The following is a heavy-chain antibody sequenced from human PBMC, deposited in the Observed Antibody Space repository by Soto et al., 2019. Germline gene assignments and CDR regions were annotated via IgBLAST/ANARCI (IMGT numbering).Heavy chain of an antibody. CDR2: VSWDSINI. J-gene: IGHJ5*01. CDR3: AKGHYDSSAYFNWFDF. CDR1: GLPFDDYA. V-gene: IGHV3-9*01. Sequence: EVQLVESGGGLVQPGRSLRLSCAVSGLPFDDYAMHWVRQAPGKGLEWVAGVSWDSINIGYADSVKGRFTISRDNAKSSLYLQMNSLRAEDTALYYCAKGHYDSSAYFNWFDFWGQGTPVTVSS. D-gene: IGHD3-22*01.